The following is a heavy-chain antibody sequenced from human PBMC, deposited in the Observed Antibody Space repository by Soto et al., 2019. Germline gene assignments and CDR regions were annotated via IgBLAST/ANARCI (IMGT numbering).Heavy chain of an antibody. CDR1: GYRFNDYW. J-gene: IGHJ5*01. V-gene: IGHV5-51*01. D-gene: IGHD2-15*01. CDR3: ARFGGASLLFNWFDS. Sequence: EVQLVQSGAEVKKPGESQKISCKGSGYRFNDYWIAWVRQMPGTGLEWMGIMFPGGSQTRYSPSFEGQVILSADKSTSTAYLQWISLKASDTAMYFCARFGGASLLFNWFDSWGQGTLVTVSS. CDR2: MFPGGSQT.